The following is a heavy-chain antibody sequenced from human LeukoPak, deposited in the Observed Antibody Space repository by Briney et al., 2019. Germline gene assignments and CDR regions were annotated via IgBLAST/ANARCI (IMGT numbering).Heavy chain of an antibody. J-gene: IGHJ6*03. CDR3: ARAYSGYENYYYYYYMDV. D-gene: IGHD5-12*01. CDR2: IKRDGSDT. CDR1: GFAFSSYW. Sequence: PGGSLRLSCAASGFAFSSYWMSWVRQAPGKGLEWVANIKRDGSDTSYVDSVKGRFTISRDNAKNSLYLQMNSLRAEDTALYYCARAYSGYENYYYYYYMDVWGKGTTVTVSS. V-gene: IGHV3-7*03.